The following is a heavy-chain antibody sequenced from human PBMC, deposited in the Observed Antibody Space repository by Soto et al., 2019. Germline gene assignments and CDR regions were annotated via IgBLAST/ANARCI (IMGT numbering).Heavy chain of an antibody. Sequence: SETLSLTCTFSGGSISSSSYYWGWIRQPPGKGLEWIGSIYYSGSTYYNPSLKSRVTISVDTSKNQFSLKLSSVTAADTDVYYCASHNYARNYYGSGSYYNSHYYYYYMDVWGKGTTVTVSS. D-gene: IGHD3-10*01. CDR3: ASHNYARNYYGSGSYYNSHYYYYYMDV. J-gene: IGHJ6*03. CDR2: IYYSGST. CDR1: GGSISSSSYY. V-gene: IGHV4-39*01.